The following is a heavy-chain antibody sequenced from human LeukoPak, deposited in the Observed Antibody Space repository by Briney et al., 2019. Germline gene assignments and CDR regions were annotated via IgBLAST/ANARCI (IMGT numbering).Heavy chain of an antibody. D-gene: IGHD3-22*01. V-gene: IGHV3-53*01. CDR1: GFTVSNSY. Sequence: GGSLRLSCAASGFTVSNSYLSWVRQAPGKGLEWVSVIYTDGSTFYADSVKGRFTISRDNSKNTLYLQMSSLRAEDTAVYYCARDRGFYDTSPPNWGQGTLVTVSS. J-gene: IGHJ4*02. CDR3: ARDRGFYDTSPPN. CDR2: IYTDGST.